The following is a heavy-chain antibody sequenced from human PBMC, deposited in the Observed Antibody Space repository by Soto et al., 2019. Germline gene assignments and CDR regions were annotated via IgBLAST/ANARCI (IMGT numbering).Heavy chain of an antibody. D-gene: IGHD3-9*01. CDR3: ARDGDILTGYSSPGNYGMDV. V-gene: IGHV1-18*04. Sequence: GASVKVSCKASGYTVTSYGISWVRQAPGQGLEWMGWISAYNGNTNYAQKLQGRVTMTTDTSTSTAYMELRSLRSDDTAVYYCARDGDILTGYSSPGNYGMDVWGQGTTVTVSS. CDR2: ISAYNGNT. J-gene: IGHJ6*02. CDR1: GYTVTSYG.